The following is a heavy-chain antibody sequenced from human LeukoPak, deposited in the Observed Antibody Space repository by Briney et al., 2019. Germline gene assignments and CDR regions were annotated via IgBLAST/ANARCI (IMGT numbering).Heavy chain of an antibody. Sequence: ASVKVSCKASGYTFSNYSISWVRQAPGQGLEWMGWISAYNGNTNSAPKLQGRVTMTTDTSTSTAYMELRSLRSDDTAVYYCARDERAAAGGNEYYFDYWGQGTLVTVSS. CDR2: ISAYNGNT. CDR1: GYTFSNYS. D-gene: IGHD6-13*01. CDR3: ARDERAAAGGNEYYFDY. J-gene: IGHJ4*02. V-gene: IGHV1-18*01.